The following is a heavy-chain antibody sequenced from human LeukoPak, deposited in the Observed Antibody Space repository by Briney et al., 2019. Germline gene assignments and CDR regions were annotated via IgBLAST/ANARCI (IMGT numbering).Heavy chain of an antibody. V-gene: IGHV1-18*01. D-gene: IGHD1-1*01. CDR3: AREFEGTTGTPNFDY. CDR2: ISAYNGNT. J-gene: IGHJ4*02. CDR1: RYTFTSYG. Sequence: ASVKVSCKASRYTFTSYGISWVRQAPGQGLEWMGWISAYNGNTNYAQKLQGRVTMTTDTSTSTAYMELRSLRSDDTAVYYCAREFEGTTGTPNFDYWGQGTLVTVSS.